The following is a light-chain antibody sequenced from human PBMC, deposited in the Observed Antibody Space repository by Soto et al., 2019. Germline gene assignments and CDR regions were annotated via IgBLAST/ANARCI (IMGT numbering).Light chain of an antibody. Sequence: QSALTQPPSASGSPGQSVTISCPGTSSDVGAYNYVSWYQQLPGKAPKLIIYEVSKRPSGVPDRFSGSKSGNTASLTVSGLQAEDEADYYCTSYAGTYSFFYVFGTGTKLTVL. CDR1: SSDVGAYNY. J-gene: IGLJ1*01. CDR2: EVS. V-gene: IGLV2-8*01. CDR3: TSYAGTYSFFYV.